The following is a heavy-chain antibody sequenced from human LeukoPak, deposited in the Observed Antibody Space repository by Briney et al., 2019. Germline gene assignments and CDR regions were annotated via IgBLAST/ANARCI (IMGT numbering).Heavy chain of an antibody. D-gene: IGHD2-15*01. Sequence: SETLSLTCAVYGGSFSGYYWSWIRQPPGKGLEWIGEINHSGSTNYNPSLKSRVTISVDTSKNQFSLKLSSVTAADTAVYYCARGLYGGGSCYYSWGQGTLVTVSS. CDR3: ARGLYGGGSCYYS. J-gene: IGHJ4*02. CDR2: INHSGST. CDR1: GGSFSGYY. V-gene: IGHV4-34*01.